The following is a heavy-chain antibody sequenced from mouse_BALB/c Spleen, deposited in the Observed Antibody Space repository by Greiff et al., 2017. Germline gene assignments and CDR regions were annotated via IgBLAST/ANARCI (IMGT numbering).Heavy chain of an antibody. V-gene: IGHV1-7*01. CDR3: ARTYYGNYYWYFDV. D-gene: IGHD2-10*01. CDR1: GYTFTSYW. J-gene: IGHJ1*01. CDR2: INPSTGYT. Sequence: QVQLQQPGAELAKPGASVKMSCKASGYTFTSYWMHWVKQRPGQGLEWIGYINPSTGYTEYNQKFKDKATLTADKSSSTAYMQLSSLTSEDSAVYYCARTYYGNYYWYFDVWGAGTTVTVSS.